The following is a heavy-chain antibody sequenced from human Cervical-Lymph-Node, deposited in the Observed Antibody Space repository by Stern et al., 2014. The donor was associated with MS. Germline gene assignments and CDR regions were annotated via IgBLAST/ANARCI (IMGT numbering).Heavy chain of an antibody. V-gene: IGHV1-18*01. D-gene: IGHD2-8*01. CDR3: ARDKMHAFDY. J-gene: IGHJ4*02. CDR2: ISADSGNT. Sequence: VQLVHSGTEVKKPGASVLVSCKASGYTFTTYGITWVRQAPGQGLEWMGWISADSGNTKYAQKFQDRVPMTRDTTTGTAYMEVRSLRSEDTAVYYCARDKMHAFDYWGQGTQVTVPS. CDR1: GYTFTTYG.